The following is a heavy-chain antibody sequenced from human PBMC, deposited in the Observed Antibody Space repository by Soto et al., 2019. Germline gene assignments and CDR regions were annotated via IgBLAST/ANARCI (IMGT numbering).Heavy chain of an antibody. Sequence: SETLSLTCAVYGGSFSGYYWSWIRQPPGKGLEWIGEINHSGSTNYNPSLKSRVTISVDTSKNQFSLKLSSVTDAETAVYSCARGRGMLPIAHWGQGNLVTVTS. J-gene: IGHJ4*02. CDR2: INHSGST. V-gene: IGHV4-34*01. CDR3: ARGRGMLPIAH. CDR1: GGSFSGYY. D-gene: IGHD3-10*02.